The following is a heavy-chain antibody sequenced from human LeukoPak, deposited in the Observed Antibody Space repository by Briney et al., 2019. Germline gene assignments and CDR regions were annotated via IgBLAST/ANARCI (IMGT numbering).Heavy chain of an antibody. Sequence: SETPSLTCTVSGVSASDYYWSWIRQPPGKGLEWIGYVSNRGTTNDHPSLKSRVTISVDKSKNRFSLKLRSVTAADTAVYYCARAGGVKTAALDLDYWGQGTLVTVSS. D-gene: IGHD6-25*01. J-gene: IGHJ4*02. CDR3: ARAGGVKTAALDLDY. CDR2: VSNRGTT. CDR1: GVSASDYY. V-gene: IGHV4-59*08.